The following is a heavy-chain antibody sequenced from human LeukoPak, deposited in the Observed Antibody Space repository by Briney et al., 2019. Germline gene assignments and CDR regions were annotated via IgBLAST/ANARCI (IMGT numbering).Heavy chain of an antibody. Sequence: ASVKVSCKASGGTFSSYAISWVRQAPGLGLEWMGGIIPIFGTANYAQKFQGRVTITADKSTSTAYTELSSLRPEDTAVYYCASRDSSWSFDYWGQGTLVTVSS. CDR1: GGTFSSYA. CDR3: ASRDSSWSFDY. D-gene: IGHD6-13*01. CDR2: IIPIFGTA. J-gene: IGHJ4*02. V-gene: IGHV1-69*06.